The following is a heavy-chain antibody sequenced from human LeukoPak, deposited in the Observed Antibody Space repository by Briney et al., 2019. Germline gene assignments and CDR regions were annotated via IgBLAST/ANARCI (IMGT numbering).Heavy chain of an antibody. CDR1: DGSIRSYY. CDR3: ARGLFGRTTVTTFYAFDI. J-gene: IGHJ3*02. V-gene: IGHV4-59*12. Sequence: SETLSLTCTVSDGSIRSYYWSWIRQPPGKGLEWVGYIDYSGSTNYNPSLKSRVTISVDTSKNQFSLKLSSVTAADTAVYYCARGLFGRTTVTTFYAFDIWGQGTMVTVSS. D-gene: IGHD4-17*01. CDR2: IDYSGST.